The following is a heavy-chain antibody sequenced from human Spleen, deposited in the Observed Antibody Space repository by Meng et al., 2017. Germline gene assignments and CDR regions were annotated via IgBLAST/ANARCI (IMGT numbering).Heavy chain of an antibody. D-gene: IGHD2-15*01. V-gene: IGHV1-69*05. CDR1: GGTFNMFA. Sequence: SVKVSCKTSGGTFNMFALSWVRQAPGQGLEWMGGIIPISGTANYAQKFQGRVTITTDESTSTAYMELSSLRSEDTAVYYCARDRCSGGSCPNIYYYYYGMDVWGQGTTVTVSS. CDR2: IIPISGTA. J-gene: IGHJ6*02. CDR3: ARDRCSGGSCPNIYYYYYGMDV.